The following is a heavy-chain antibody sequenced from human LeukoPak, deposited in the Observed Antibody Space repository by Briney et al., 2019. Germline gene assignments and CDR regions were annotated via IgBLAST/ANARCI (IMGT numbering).Heavy chain of an antibody. CDR1: GFTFSSYG. CDR2: ISYDGSNK. J-gene: IGHJ4*02. Sequence: GGSLRLSCAASGFTFSSYGMHWVRQAPGKGLEWVAVISYDGSNKYYADSVKGRFTISRDNSKNTLYLQTNSLRAEDTAVYYCANLGYWGQGTLVTVSS. V-gene: IGHV3-30*18. CDR3: ANLGY.